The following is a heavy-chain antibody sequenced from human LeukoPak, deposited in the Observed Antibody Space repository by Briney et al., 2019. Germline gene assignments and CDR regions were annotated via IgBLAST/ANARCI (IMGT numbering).Heavy chain of an antibody. CDR1: GYSFSTSG. D-gene: IGHD2-21*01. Sequence: GASVKVSCKASGYSFSTSGIDWVRQAPGQGLEWMGWVSYRGNTNYAQRFQGRVTMTTDKSTGTASMELSRLTSDDTAVYYCMRDRRLTFDPWGQGTLVTVSS. CDR3: MRDRRLTFDP. CDR2: VSYRGNT. V-gene: IGHV1-18*04. J-gene: IGHJ5*02.